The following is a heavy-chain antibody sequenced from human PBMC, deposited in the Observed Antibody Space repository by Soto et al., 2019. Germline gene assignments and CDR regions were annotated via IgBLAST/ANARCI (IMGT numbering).Heavy chain of an antibody. CDR2: INPYNGNT. CDR1: VYTFTSYG. V-gene: IGHV1-18*01. D-gene: IGHD3-16*01. J-gene: IGHJ4*02. Sequence: XSVKVSCKASVYTFTSYGISWVRQAPGQGLEWMAWINPYNGNTKYAEKFLGRVTVTTDTSTATAYMEVRSLTSDDTTVFYCARVGVGPAAPHVWPYWGKGNPVTVSS. CDR3: ARVGVGPAAPHVWPY.